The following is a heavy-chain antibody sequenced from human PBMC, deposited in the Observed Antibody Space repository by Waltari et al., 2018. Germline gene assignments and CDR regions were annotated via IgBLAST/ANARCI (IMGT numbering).Heavy chain of an antibody. V-gene: IGHV1-2*06. CDR1: GYTFTGYY. CDR2: FHPNLGGT. Sequence: QVQLVQSGAEVKKPGASVKVSCKASGYTFTGYYRHWVRQAPGQGLEWMGRFHPNLGGTNYAQKFQGRVTMTRDTSISTAYMELSRLRSDDTAVYYCARVHRTLYGMDVWGQGTTVTVSS. CDR3: ARVHRTLYGMDV. J-gene: IGHJ6*02.